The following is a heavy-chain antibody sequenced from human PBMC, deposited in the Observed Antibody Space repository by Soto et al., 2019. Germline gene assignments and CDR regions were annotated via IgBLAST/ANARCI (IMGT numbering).Heavy chain of an antibody. Sequence: WIWIRQHPGKGLEWIGYIYYSGSTYYNPSLKSRVAISVDTSKNQFSLKLSSVTAADTAVYYCAREFSRGHLDYWGQGTLVTVSS. CDR2: IYYSGST. CDR3: AREFSRGHLDY. V-gene: IGHV4-31*02. J-gene: IGHJ4*02. D-gene: IGHD3-10*01.